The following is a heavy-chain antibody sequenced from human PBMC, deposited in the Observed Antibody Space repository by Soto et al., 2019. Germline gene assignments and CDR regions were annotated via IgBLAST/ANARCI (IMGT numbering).Heavy chain of an antibody. D-gene: IGHD1-1*01. CDR2: ISQSGSA. CDR1: GGPISSGGYS. J-gene: IGHJ4*02. Sequence: NPSETLSLTCVVSGGPISSGGYSWTWLRQPQGRGLEWIGYISQSGSADYNPSLKSRVTISVDTSKNQFSLRLSSVTAADTAVYYGARDRNGLGGIDFWGQGILVTVSS. V-gene: IGHV4-30-2*01. CDR3: ARDRNGLGGIDF.